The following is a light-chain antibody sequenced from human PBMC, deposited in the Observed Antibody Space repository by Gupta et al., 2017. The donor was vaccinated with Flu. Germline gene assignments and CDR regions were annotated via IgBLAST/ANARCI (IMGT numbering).Light chain of an antibody. J-gene: IGKJ1*01. V-gene: IGKV4-1*01. Sequence: SLGERATINCKSSQSVLYSSNNKNYLAGYQHKPGQPPRLLIYWASTRESGVPDRFSGSGSGTDFTLTISSLQAEDVAVYYCHQYSTAPWTFGQGTRVEIK. CDR2: WAS. CDR3: HQYSTAPWT. CDR1: QSVLYSSNNKNY.